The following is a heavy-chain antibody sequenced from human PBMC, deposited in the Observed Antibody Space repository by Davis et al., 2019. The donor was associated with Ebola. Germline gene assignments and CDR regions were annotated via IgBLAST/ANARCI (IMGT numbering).Heavy chain of an antibody. J-gene: IGHJ4*02. CDR2: MFYSGST. CDR1: CCPISSSDYY. Sequence: SETLSLTCTVSCCPISSSDYYWSWIRQSPGKGLEWRGDSGDMFYSGSTYCNPSLKSRVSMSVDTSKNHFSLNLSSVTAADTAVQNCHRGLGTLVTVSS. V-gene: IGHV4-30-4*01. CDR3: H.